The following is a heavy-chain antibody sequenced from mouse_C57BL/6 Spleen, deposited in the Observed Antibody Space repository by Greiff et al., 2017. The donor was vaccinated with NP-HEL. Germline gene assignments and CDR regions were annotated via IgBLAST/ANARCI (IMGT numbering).Heavy chain of an antibody. CDR2: ISSGSSTI. D-gene: IGHD1-1*01. CDR3: ASQPYYGSSYNYAMDY. CDR1: GFTFSDYG. Sequence: EVHLVESGGGLVKPGGSLKLSCAASGFTFSDYGMHWVRQASEKGLEWVAYISSGSSTIYYADTVKGRFTISRDNAKNTLFLQMTSLRSEDTAMYYCASQPYYGSSYNYAMDYWGQGTSVTVSS. V-gene: IGHV5-17*01. J-gene: IGHJ4*01.